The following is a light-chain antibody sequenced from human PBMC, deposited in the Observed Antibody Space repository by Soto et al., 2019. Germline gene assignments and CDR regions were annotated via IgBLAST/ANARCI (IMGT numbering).Light chain of an antibody. CDR3: QQYNSYSPYT. V-gene: IGKV1-5*03. J-gene: IGKJ2*01. Sequence: DIQMTQSPSTLSASVGDRVTITCRASQSISSWLAWYQQKPGKAPKLLIYKASSLESGVPSRFSGSGSGTEFTLTISSRQPDDFATYYCQQYNSYSPYTFGHGTKLEIK. CDR1: QSISSW. CDR2: KAS.